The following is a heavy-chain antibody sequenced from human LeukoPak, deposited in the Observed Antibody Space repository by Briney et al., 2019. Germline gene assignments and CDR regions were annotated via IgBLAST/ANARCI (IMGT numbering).Heavy chain of an antibody. V-gene: IGHV4-30-2*01. D-gene: IGHD3-22*01. CDR1: GGSISSGGYY. Sequence: PSETLSLTCTVSGGSISSGGYYWSWIRQPPGKGLEWIGYIYQSGSTSYNPSLQRRVTISIDRSKNQFSLKLSSVTAADTAVYYCARDSYYDNSGEGAFDIWGQGTMVTVSA. J-gene: IGHJ3*02. CDR3: ARDSYYDNSGEGAFDI. CDR2: IYQSGST.